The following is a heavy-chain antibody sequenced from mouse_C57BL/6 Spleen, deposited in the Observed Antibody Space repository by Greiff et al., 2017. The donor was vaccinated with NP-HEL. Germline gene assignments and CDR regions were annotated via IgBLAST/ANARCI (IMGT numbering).Heavy chain of an antibody. V-gene: IGHV5-6*01. D-gene: IGHD1-1*01. J-gene: IGHJ3*01. Sequence: EVNVVESGGDLVKPGGSLKLSCAASGFTFSSYGMSWVRQTPDKRLEWVATISSGGSYTYYPDSVKGRFTISRDNAKNTLYLQMSSLKSEDTAMYYCARDYYGSSSWFAYWGQGTLVTVSA. CDR1: GFTFSSYG. CDR2: ISSGGSYT. CDR3: ARDYYGSSSWFAY.